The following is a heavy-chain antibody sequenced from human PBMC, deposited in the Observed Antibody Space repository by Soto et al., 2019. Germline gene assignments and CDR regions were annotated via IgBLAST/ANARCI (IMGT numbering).Heavy chain of an antibody. CDR1: GGSISSSSYY. CDR3: ARRWIGYCSGGSCWDYYGMDV. CDR2: IYYSGST. D-gene: IGHD2-15*01. Sequence: QLQLQESGPGLVKPSETLSLTCTVSGGSISSSSYYWGWIRQPPGKGLEWIGSIYYSGSTYYNPSLNSRVTISVDTSKNQFSLKLSSVTAADTAVYYCARRWIGYCSGGSCWDYYGMDVWGQGTTVTVSS. J-gene: IGHJ6*02. V-gene: IGHV4-39*01.